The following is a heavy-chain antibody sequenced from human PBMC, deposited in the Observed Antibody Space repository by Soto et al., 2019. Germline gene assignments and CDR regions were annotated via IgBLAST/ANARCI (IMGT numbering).Heavy chain of an antibody. CDR3: ARATFNYDFWSGYQYYFDY. Sequence: QLQLQESGPGLVKPSETLSLTCTVSGGSISSSSYYWGWIRQPPGKGLEWIGSIYFSGSTYYNPSLKSRVTISVDTSKNQFSLRRSSVTAADTAVYYCARATFNYDFWSGYQYYFDYGGQGTLVTVSS. V-gene: IGHV4-39*01. J-gene: IGHJ4*02. CDR2: IYFSGST. D-gene: IGHD3-3*01. CDR1: GGSISSSSYY.